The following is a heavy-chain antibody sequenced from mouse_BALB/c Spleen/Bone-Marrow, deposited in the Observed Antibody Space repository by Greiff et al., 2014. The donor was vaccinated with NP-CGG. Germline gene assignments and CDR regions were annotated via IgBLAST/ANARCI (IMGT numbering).Heavy chain of an antibody. CDR2: ISSYSGNT. J-gene: IGHJ2*01. CDR1: GYTFTGYA. D-gene: IGHD1-2*01. Sequence: VQLQESGPELVRPGVSVKISCKGFGYTFTGYAIHWVKQSHAKSLEWIGVISSYSGNTNYNQKFKGRATMTVDKSSSTANMELARLTSEDSAIYYCASTAGTQYDYFTYWGQGTTLTVSS. CDR3: ASTAGTQYDYFTY. V-gene: IGHV1-67*01.